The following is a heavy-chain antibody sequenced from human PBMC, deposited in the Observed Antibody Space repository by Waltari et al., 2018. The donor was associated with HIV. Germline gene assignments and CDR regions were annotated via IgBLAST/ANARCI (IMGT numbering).Heavy chain of an antibody. V-gene: IGHV3-15*01. D-gene: IGHD2-21*02. CDR3: TTGDIVVVTDY. CDR2: VKSETDGGTT. J-gene: IGHJ4*02. CDR1: GFTFTNAW. Sequence: EVQLVESGGGLAKPGGSLRLSCAASGFTFTNAWMSWVRQAPGKGLGGVGRVKSETDGGTTDYAAPVKGRFTISRDDSKNTLYLQMNSLKTEDTAVYYCTTGDIVVVTDYWGQGTLVTVSS.